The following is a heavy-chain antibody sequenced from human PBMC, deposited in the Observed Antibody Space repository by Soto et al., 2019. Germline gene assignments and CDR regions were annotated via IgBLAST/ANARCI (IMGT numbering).Heavy chain of an antibody. CDR1: GFTFSTYH. D-gene: IGHD4-17*01. CDR2: IHSGGSRI. CDR3: ARDGSTVTTNYHYAMDV. V-gene: IGHV3-48*03. Sequence: GGSLRLSCAASGFTFSTYHMNWVRQAPGKGLEWVSYIHSGGSRIYYADSVKGRFTISRDNAKNSLYLQMNSLRAEDTAVYYCARDGSTVTTNYHYAMDVWRQRTTVTVSS. J-gene: IGHJ6*02.